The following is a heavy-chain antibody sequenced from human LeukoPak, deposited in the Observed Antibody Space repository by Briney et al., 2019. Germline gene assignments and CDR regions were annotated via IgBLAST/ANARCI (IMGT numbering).Heavy chain of an antibody. J-gene: IGHJ6*03. V-gene: IGHV1-69*01. Sequence: SVKVSCKASGGTFSNYAISWVRQAPGQGLEWMGGIIPFIDTANYAQKLQGRVTITADESTSTAYMELSSLKSEDTAVYYCGRTRFSNIGVELRDYYYYYMDVWGKGATVTVSS. CDR1: GGTFSNYA. D-gene: IGHD1-7*01. CDR3: GRTRFSNIGVELRDYYYYYMDV. CDR2: IIPFIDTA.